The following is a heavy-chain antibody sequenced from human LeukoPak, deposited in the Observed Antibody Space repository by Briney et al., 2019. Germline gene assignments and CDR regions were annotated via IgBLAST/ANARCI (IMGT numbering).Heavy chain of an antibody. CDR1: GFTFNNYP. J-gene: IGHJ4*02. CDR3: ARDPEGGFPDFFDF. CDR2: IAHDGSQA. V-gene: IGHV3-30*04. Sequence: GRSLRLSCAASGFTFNNYPMHWIRQAPGKGLEWVAVIAHDGSQAYYADPVKGRFSISRDDSRNTVSLQMNSLRLEDTAVYYCARDPEGGFPDFFDFWGQGTLVTASS. D-gene: IGHD1-14*01.